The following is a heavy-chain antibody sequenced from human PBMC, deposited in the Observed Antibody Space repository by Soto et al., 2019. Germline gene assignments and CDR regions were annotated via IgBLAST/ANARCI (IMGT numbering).Heavy chain of an antibody. Sequence: GGSLRLSCAASGFKFSSYEMNWVRQAPGKGLEWVSYISTGGGTIYHADSVKGRFTISRDNAKNSLFLQMSSLRAEDTAVYYCARIRGTFDVWGQGTMVTVSS. V-gene: IGHV3-48*03. CDR1: GFKFSSYE. CDR3: ARIRGTFDV. J-gene: IGHJ3*01. CDR2: ISTGGGTI. D-gene: IGHD3-10*01.